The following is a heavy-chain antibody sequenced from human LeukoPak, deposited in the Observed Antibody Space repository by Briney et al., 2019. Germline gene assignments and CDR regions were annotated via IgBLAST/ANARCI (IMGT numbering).Heavy chain of an antibody. J-gene: IGHJ4*02. V-gene: IGHV4-31*03. D-gene: IGHD6-13*01. CDR1: SGFISRGGYY. Sequence: SQTLSLTCTVSSGFISRGGYYWRSIRQHPGKGLEWIGYIYYSGSTDYNPSLKSRVTISVDTSKNQFSLQLRSVTPEDTAVYYGARDLPPGAAGVTGPFDYWGQGTLVTVSA. CDR3: ARDLPPGAAGVTGPFDY. CDR2: IYYSGST.